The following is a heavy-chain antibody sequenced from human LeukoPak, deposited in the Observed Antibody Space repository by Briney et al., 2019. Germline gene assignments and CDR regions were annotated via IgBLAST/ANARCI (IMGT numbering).Heavy chain of an antibody. J-gene: IGHJ3*02. CDR1: GFTFSSYS. D-gene: IGHD4-11*01. Sequence: GGSLRLSCAASGFTFSSYSMNWVRQAPGKGLEWVSSISSSSSYIYYADSVKGRFTISRDNAKNSLYLQMNSLRAEDTAVYYCARARKPTYGFDRLIYDYSNPSFLRPAFNIWGQGTMVTVSS. CDR2: ISSSSSYI. V-gene: IGHV3-21*01. CDR3: ARARKPTYGFDRLIYDYSNPSFLRPAFNI.